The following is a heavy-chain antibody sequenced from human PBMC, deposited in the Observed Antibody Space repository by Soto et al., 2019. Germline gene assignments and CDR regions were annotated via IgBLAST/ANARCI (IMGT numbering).Heavy chain of an antibody. J-gene: IGHJ5*02. D-gene: IGHD3-16*01. CDR1: GGTFSSYA. CDR3: AREEVGHLAWFDP. V-gene: IGHV1-69*13. CDR2: IIPIFGTA. Sequence: SVKVSCKASGGTFSSYAISWVRQAPGQGLEWMGGIIPIFGTANYAQKFQGRVTITADESTSTAYMELSSLRSEDTAVYYCAREEVGHLAWFDPWGQGTLVTVSS.